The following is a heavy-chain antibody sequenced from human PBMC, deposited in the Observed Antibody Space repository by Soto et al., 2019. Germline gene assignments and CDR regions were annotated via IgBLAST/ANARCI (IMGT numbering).Heavy chain of an antibody. CDR2: IYYSGST. CDR3: ASYGSGSYYPTTFDY. Sequence: QVQLQESGPGLVKPSQTLSLTCTVSGGSISSSGYNWSWIRQHPGKGLEWIGYIYYSGSTYYNPSLKGRVTISVDTSQNQFSLKLSSVTAADTAVYFCASYGSGSYYPTTFDYWGQGTLVTVSS. V-gene: IGHV4-31*03. D-gene: IGHD3-10*01. J-gene: IGHJ4*02. CDR1: GGSISSSGYN.